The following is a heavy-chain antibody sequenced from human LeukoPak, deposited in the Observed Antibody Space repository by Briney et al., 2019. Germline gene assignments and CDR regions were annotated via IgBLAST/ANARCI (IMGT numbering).Heavy chain of an antibody. Sequence: SETLSLTCAVYGGSFSGYYWSWLRQPPGKGLEWIGEINHSGSTNYNPSLKSRVTISVDTSKTQFSLKLSSVTAADTAVYYCARKGWWYNWFDPWGQGTLVTVSS. V-gene: IGHV4-34*01. J-gene: IGHJ5*02. D-gene: IGHD2-8*02. CDR3: ARKGWWYNWFDP. CDR2: INHSGST. CDR1: GGSFSGYY.